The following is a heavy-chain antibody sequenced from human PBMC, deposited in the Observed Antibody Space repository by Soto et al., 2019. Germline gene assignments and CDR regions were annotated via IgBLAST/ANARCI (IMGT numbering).Heavy chain of an antibody. Sequence: SETLSLTCTVSGGSISSYYWSWIRQPPGKGLEWIGYIYYSGSTNYNPSLKSRVTISVDTSKNQFSLKLSSVTAADTAVYYCARSYSSSPLDYWGQGTLVTAPQ. V-gene: IGHV4-59*01. D-gene: IGHD6-6*01. CDR3: ARSYSSSPLDY. CDR2: IYYSGST. CDR1: GGSISSYY. J-gene: IGHJ4*02.